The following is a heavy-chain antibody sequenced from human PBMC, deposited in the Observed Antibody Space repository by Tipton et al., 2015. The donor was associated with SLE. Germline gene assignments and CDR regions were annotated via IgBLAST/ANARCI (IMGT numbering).Heavy chain of an antibody. D-gene: IGHD3-16*01. CDR2: MWYDGSNK. Sequence: SLRLSCAASGFTFSSYGMHWVRQAPGKGLEWVAVMWYDGSNKYYADSVKGRFTISRDNSKNTLYLQMNSLRAEDTAVYYCAREGGGVSADYWGQGTLVTVSS. V-gene: IGHV3-33*01. CDR3: AREGGGVSADY. CDR1: GFTFSSYG. J-gene: IGHJ4*02.